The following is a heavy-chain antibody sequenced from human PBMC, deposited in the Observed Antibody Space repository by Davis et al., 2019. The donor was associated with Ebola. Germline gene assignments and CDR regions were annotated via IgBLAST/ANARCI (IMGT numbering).Heavy chain of an antibody. Sequence: GGSLRLSCAASGFTFSKYAMNWVRQAPGKGLEWVSGISGSGSNTYYADSVKGRFTISRDNSKNTLYLQMNSLRAEDTAVYYCAKGTYSTGGDFDYWGQGTLVTVS. D-gene: IGHD2-8*02. CDR3: AKGTYSTGGDFDY. CDR1: GFTFSKYA. CDR2: ISGSGSNT. V-gene: IGHV3-23*01. J-gene: IGHJ4*02.